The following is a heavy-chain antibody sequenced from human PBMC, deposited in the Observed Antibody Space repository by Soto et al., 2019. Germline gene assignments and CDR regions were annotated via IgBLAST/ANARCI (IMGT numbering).Heavy chain of an antibody. D-gene: IGHD3-16*01. J-gene: IGHJ6*03. CDR3: ATAAYVPERNYYYYMDV. CDR1: GYTLTELS. CDR2: FDPEDGET. Sequence: GASVKVSCKVSGYTLTELSMHWVRQAPGKGLEWMGGFDPEDGETIYAQKFQGRVTMTEDTSTDTAYMELSSLRSEDTAVYYCATAAYVPERNYYYYMDVWGKGTTVTVSS. V-gene: IGHV1-24*01.